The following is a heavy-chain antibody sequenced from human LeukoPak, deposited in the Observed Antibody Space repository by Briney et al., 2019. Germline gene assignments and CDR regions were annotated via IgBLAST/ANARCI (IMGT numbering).Heavy chain of an antibody. CDR2: ISYDGSNK. J-gene: IGHJ4*01. V-gene: IGHV3-30*04. D-gene: IGHD2-2*01. CDR3: ARVQPLSYAEDY. CDR1: GFTFSSYA. Sequence: PGGSLRLSCAASGFTFSSYAMHWVRQAPGKGLEWVAVISYDGSNKYYADSVKGRFTISRDNSKNTLYLQMNSLRAEDTAVYYCARVQPLSYAEDYWGHGTLVTVSS.